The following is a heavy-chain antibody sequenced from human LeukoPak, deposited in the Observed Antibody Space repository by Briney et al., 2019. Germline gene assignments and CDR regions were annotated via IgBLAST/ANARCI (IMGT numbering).Heavy chain of an antibody. D-gene: IGHD3-22*01. CDR2: SSGSGGTT. Sequence: GGSLRLSCATSGFTFNSFAMSWVRQAPGKGLEWVSASSGSGGTTYYADSVKGRFTISRDNSKNTLYLQMNSLRAEDTAVYYCAKDSRSGYYNYYYGMDVWGQGTTVTVSS. V-gene: IGHV3-23*01. CDR3: AKDSRSGYYNYYYGMDV. J-gene: IGHJ6*02. CDR1: GFTFNSFA.